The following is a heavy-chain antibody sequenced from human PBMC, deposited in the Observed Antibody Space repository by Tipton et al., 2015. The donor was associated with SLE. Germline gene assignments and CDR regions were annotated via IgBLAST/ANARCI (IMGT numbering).Heavy chain of an antibody. J-gene: IGHJ4*02. D-gene: IGHD2-21*01. CDR3: ARRRFQSASDY. CDR2: IYYSGRT. V-gene: IGHV4-39*07. CDR1: GGSLSSSNNY. Sequence: TLSLTCTVSGGSLSSSNNYWDWFRQPPGKGLEWIGTIYYSGRTDYNPSLKSRVTMSVATSRNQFSLKLSPVTAAGTAVYYCARRRFQSASDYWGQGTLVSVSS.